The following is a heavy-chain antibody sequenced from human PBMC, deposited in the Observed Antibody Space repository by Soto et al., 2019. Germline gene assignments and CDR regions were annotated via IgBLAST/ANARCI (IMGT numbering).Heavy chain of an antibody. Sequence: GGSLRLSCAASGFTFSSFNMNWVRQAPGKGLEWVSLISSSYTYIYYADSVKGRFTISRDNAKNSLYLQMNSLRAEDTAIYYWARGLGKGDYPVYFDYWGQGTLVAVSS. CDR2: ISSSYTYI. CDR1: GFTFSSFN. J-gene: IGHJ4*02. V-gene: IGHV3-21*01. CDR3: ARGLGKGDYPVYFDY. D-gene: IGHD4-17*01.